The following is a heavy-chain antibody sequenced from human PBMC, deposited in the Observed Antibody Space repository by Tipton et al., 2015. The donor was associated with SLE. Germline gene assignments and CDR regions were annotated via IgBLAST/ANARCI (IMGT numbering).Heavy chain of an antibody. CDR2: INGDSGDT. D-gene: IGHD2/OR15-2a*01. V-gene: IGHV1-2*02. CDR1: GYIFSDYY. CDR3: ARDGHPGTFYDY. Sequence: QSGPEVKKPGASVKVSCKTSGYIFSDYYMHWVRQAPGQGLEWMGWINGDSGDTRYAQKFQGRVTMTWDTSISTAFVDLSNLRSDDTAVYFCARDGHPGTFYDYWGQGTLVIVSS. J-gene: IGHJ4*02.